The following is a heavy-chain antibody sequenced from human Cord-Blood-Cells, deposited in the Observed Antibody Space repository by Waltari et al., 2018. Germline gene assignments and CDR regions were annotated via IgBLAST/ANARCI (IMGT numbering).Heavy chain of an antibody. CDR1: GGSFSGYY. Sequence: QVQLQQWGAGLLKPSETLSLTCAVYGGSFSGYYWSWIRQPPGKGLEWIGEINHSGSTNYNPSLKSRVTISVDTSKNQFSLKLSSVTAADTAVYYCAREVVSGSYRNYYYYGMDVWGQGTTVTVSS. CDR3: AREVVSGSYRNYYYYGMDV. J-gene: IGHJ6*02. D-gene: IGHD1-26*01. V-gene: IGHV4-34*01. CDR2: INHSGST.